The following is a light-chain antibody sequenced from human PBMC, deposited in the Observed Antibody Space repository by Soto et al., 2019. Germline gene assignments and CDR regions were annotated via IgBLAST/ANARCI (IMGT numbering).Light chain of an antibody. Sequence: SALTQPPSASGTPGQRVTIACSGSSSNIGSNTVNCYQQLPGTAPKLLIYSNNQRPSGVPDRFSGSKSGTSASLAISGLQSEDEADYYCAAWDDSLNRYVFGTGTTVTV. CDR1: SSNIGSNT. CDR3: AAWDDSLNRYV. J-gene: IGLJ1*01. V-gene: IGLV1-44*01. CDR2: SNN.